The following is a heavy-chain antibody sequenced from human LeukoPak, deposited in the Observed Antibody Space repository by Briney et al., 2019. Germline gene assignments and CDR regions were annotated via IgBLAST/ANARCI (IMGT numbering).Heavy chain of an antibody. D-gene: IGHD3-10*01. Sequence: GGSLRLSCGTSGFTFSSYTMNWVRQAPGKGLEWVSSITSTSGNIYYADSVQGRFTISRDNAENSLYLQMNSLRAEDTAVYYCARFGGGFDYWGQGTLVTVSS. CDR1: GFTFSSYT. CDR2: ITSTSGNI. V-gene: IGHV3-21*01. CDR3: ARFGGGFDY. J-gene: IGHJ4*02.